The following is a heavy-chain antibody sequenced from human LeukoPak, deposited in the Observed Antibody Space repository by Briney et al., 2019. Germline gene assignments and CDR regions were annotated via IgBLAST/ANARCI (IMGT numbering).Heavy chain of an antibody. J-gene: IGHJ4*02. V-gene: IGHV3-48*03. D-gene: IGHD3-3*01. CDR3: ARGSYTGLDLYFDY. CDR1: GFSFSTQE. Sequence: PGGSLRLSCATSGFSFSTQEMTWVRQAPGKGLEWVSYISSNSRTIYYADSVKGRFTISRDNTRNSVFLQLNSLRVEDTGFYYCARGSYTGLDLYFDYWGQGTLVTVSS. CDR2: ISSNSRTI.